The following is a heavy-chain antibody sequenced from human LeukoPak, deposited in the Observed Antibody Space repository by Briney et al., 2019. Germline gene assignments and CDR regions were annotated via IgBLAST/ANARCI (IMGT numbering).Heavy chain of an antibody. Sequence: GSLRLSCAASGFTVGSNYMSWVRQAPGKGLEWVSVIYSGGSTYYADSVKGRFTISRDNSKNTLYLQMNSLRAEDTAVYYCARGPYQLLYPRDAFDIWGQGTMVTVSS. D-gene: IGHD2-2*02. J-gene: IGHJ3*02. CDR1: GFTVGSNY. CDR2: IYSGGST. V-gene: IGHV3-66*01. CDR3: ARGPYQLLYPRDAFDI.